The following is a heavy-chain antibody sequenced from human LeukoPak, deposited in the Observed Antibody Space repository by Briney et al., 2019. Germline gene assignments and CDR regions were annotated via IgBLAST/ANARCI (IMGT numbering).Heavy chain of an antibody. CDR3: ARGRQFELFFDAFDI. J-gene: IGHJ3*02. CDR2: IYYSGST. D-gene: IGHD1-1*01. Sequence: SETLSLTCTVSGGSISSSSYYWGWIRQPPGKGLEWIGSIYYSGSTYYNPSLKSRVTISVDTSKNQFSLKLSSVTAADTAVYYCARGRQFELFFDAFDIWGQGTMVTVSS. CDR1: GGSISSSSYY. V-gene: IGHV4-39*07.